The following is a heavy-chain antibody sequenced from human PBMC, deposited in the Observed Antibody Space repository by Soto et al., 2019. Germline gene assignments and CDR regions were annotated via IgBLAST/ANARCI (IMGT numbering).Heavy chain of an antibody. J-gene: IGHJ4*02. CDR1: GGSIISGGYY. Sequence: QVQLQESGPGLVKPSQTLSLTCTVSGGSIISGGYYWSWVRQHPGKGLEWTGYIYYSGSTYYNQSLKSRVTISVDTSKNQFSRKLSSVTAADTAVYYCAWRNYDSSGYQIEYWVQGTLVTVSS. D-gene: IGHD3-22*01. V-gene: IGHV4-31*03. CDR3: AWRNYDSSGYQIEY. CDR2: IYYSGST.